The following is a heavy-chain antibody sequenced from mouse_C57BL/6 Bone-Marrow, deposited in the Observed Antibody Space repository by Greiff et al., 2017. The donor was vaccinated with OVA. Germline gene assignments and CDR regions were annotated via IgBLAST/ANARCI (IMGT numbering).Heavy chain of an antibody. CDR1: GYTFTSYW. CDR2: IDPSDSET. V-gene: IGHV1-52*01. J-gene: IGHJ3*01. CDR3: AGYGSSGSSWFAY. D-gene: IGHD1-1*01. Sequence: QSCKASGYTFTSYWMHWVKQRPIQGLEWIGNIDPSDSETHYNQKFKDKATLTVDKSSSTAYMQLSSLTSEDSAVYYCAGYGSSGSSWFAYWGQGTLVTVSA.